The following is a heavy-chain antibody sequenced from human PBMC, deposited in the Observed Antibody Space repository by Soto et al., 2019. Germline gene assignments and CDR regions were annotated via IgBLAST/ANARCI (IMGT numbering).Heavy chain of an antibody. CDR1: GYTFTSYG. CDR3: ARDRWLVVLDWFDP. Sequence: ASVKVSCKASGYTFTSYGISWVRQAPGQGLEWMGWISAYNGNTNYAQKLQGRVTMTTDTSTSTAYMELRSLRSDDTAVYYCARDRWLVVLDWFDPWGQGTLVTVSS. V-gene: IGHV1-18*01. J-gene: IGHJ5*02. D-gene: IGHD6-19*01. CDR2: ISAYNGNT.